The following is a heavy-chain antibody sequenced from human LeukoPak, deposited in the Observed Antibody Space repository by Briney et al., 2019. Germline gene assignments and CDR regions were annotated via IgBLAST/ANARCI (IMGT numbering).Heavy chain of an antibody. CDR3: ARGLDRSSWDQLNWFDP. CDR2: IYYSGST. D-gene: IGHD6-13*01. V-gene: IGHV4-39*07. J-gene: IGHJ5*02. Sequence: SETLSLTCTVSGGSISSSSYYWGWIRQPPGKGLEWIGSIYYSGSTYYNPSLKSRVTISVDTSKNQFSLKLSSVTAADTAVYYCARGLDRSSWDQLNWFDPWGQGTLVTVSS. CDR1: GGSISSSSYY.